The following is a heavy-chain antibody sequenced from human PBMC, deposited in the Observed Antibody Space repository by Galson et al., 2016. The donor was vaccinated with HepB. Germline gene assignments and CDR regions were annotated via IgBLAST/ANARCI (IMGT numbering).Heavy chain of an antibody. V-gene: IGHV5-10-1*01. CDR2: IDPSDSYT. CDR1: GYNIITYW. Sequence: QSGAEVKKPGESLRISCMGSGYNIITYWISWVRQMPGKGLEWMGSIDPSDSYTNYSPSFQGHVTISTDRSISTAYLQWSSLKASDTAIYYCAIRLYSSGSFDYWGQGTLVTVSS. CDR3: AIRLYSSGSFDY. D-gene: IGHD6-19*01. J-gene: IGHJ4*02.